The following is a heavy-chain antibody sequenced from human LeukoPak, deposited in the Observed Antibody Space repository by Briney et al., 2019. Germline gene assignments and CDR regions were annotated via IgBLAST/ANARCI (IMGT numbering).Heavy chain of an antibody. CDR1: GFTSGTSW. CDR3: AKELPGITGTGLDP. J-gene: IGHJ5*02. D-gene: IGHD1/OR15-1a*01. Sequence: GGSLRLSCAASGFTSGTSWMSWVRQAPGKGLEWVAYINQDGSAQYYVDSVKGRFTISRDNAKSSLYLQMNSLRAEDTAVYYCAKELPGITGTGLDPWGQGTLVTVSS. CDR2: INQDGSAQ. V-gene: IGHV3-7*01.